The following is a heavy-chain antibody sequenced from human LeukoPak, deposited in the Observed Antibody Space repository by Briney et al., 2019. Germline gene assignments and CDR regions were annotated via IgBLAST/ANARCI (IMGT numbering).Heavy chain of an antibody. CDR2: IKQDGSEK. D-gene: IGHD6-13*01. V-gene: IGHV3-7*03. CDR3: ASGQQLGY. CDR1: GFTFSTYW. Sequence: GGSLRLSCAASGFTFSTYWMSWVRQPPGKGLEWVANIKQDGSEKCYVDSVKGRSTISRDNAKNSLYLQMNSLRGEDTAVYYCASGQQLGYWGQGTLVTVSS. J-gene: IGHJ4*02.